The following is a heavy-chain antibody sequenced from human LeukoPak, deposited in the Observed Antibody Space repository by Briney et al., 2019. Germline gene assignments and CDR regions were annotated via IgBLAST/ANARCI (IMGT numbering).Heavy chain of an antibody. Sequence: SETLSLTCTVSGGSISSGGYYWGWIRQPPGKGLEWIGSIYYSGSTYYNPSLKSRVTISVDTSKNQFSLKLSSVTAADTAVYYCARAPPFRVDLWGRGTLVTVSS. J-gene: IGHJ2*01. V-gene: IGHV4-39*07. CDR2: IYYSGST. CDR3: ARAPPFRVDL. D-gene: IGHD3-16*01. CDR1: GGSISSGGYY.